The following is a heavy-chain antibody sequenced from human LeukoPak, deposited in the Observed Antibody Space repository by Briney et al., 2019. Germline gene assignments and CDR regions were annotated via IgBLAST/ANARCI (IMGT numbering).Heavy chain of an antibody. J-gene: IGHJ3*02. V-gene: IGHV4-59*01. Sequence: SETLSLTCTVSSGSISSYYWSWIRQPPGKGLEWIGYIYYSGSTNYNPSLKSRVTVSVDTSKNQFSLKLSSVTAADTAVYYCARGKTYYDISKDAFDIWGQGTMVTVSS. CDR1: SGSISSYY. D-gene: IGHD3-22*01. CDR2: IYYSGST. CDR3: ARGKTYYDISKDAFDI.